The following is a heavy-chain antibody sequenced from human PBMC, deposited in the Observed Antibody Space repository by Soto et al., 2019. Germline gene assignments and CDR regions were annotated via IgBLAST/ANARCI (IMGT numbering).Heavy chain of an antibody. J-gene: IGHJ5*02. Sequence: ASVKVSCKASGYTFTSHGITWVRQAPGQGLEWMGWISAYNGNTNYTQNLQGRITMTTDTPTSTAYMELRSLRSDDTAVYYCARDRGYNWNYGWFDPWGQGTLVTVS. CDR1: GYTFTSHG. D-gene: IGHD1-7*01. V-gene: IGHV1-18*01. CDR3: ARDRGYNWNYGWFDP. CDR2: ISAYNGNT.